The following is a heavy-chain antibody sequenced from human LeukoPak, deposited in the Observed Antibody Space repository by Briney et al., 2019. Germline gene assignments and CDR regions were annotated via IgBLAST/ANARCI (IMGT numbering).Heavy chain of an antibody. J-gene: IGHJ4*02. D-gene: IGHD6-13*01. Sequence: GGSLRLSCAASGFTFSSYWMHWVRRAPGKGLVWVSRINSDGSSTSYADSVKGRFTISRDNAKNTLYLQMNSLRAEDTAVYYCAHSSSWYPTFDYWGQGTLVTVSS. CDR1: GFTFSSYW. CDR3: AHSSSWYPTFDY. V-gene: IGHV3-74*01. CDR2: INSDGSST.